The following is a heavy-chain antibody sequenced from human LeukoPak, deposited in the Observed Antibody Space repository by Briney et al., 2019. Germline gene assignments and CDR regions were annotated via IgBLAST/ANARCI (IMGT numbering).Heavy chain of an antibody. Sequence: SVKVSCKASGGTFSRYAISWVRQAPGQGLEWMGGITPMFGTANYAQKFQGRVTITADESTSIAYMELSSLRSEDTAVYYCARDAAIYDTSAYYYLWWGQGTLVTVSS. CDR2: ITPMFGTA. J-gene: IGHJ4*02. D-gene: IGHD3-22*01. V-gene: IGHV1-69*01. CDR1: GGTFSRYA. CDR3: ARDAAIYDTSAYYYLW.